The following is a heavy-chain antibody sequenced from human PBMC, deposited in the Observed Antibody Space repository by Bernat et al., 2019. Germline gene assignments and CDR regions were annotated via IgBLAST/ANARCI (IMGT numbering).Heavy chain of an antibody. CDR1: GFTFSSYA. CDR2: LRGSSGNT. Sequence: EVQLLESGGGLVQPGGSLRLSCAASGFTFSSYAMGWVRQAPGKGLEWVSSLRGSSGNTYSADSVKGRFTISRDNAKNSLYLQMNSLRAEDTAVYYCARAPYYYGSGSGSTNWFDPWGQGTLVTVSS. CDR3: ARAPYYYGSGSGSTNWFDP. D-gene: IGHD3-10*01. V-gene: IGHV3-23*01. J-gene: IGHJ5*02.